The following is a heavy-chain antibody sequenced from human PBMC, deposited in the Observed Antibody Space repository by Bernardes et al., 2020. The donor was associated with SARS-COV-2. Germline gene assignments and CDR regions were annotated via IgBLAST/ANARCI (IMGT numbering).Heavy chain of an antibody. CDR2: ITVYNGNT. D-gene: IGHD6-19*01. CDR3: ARMNSAWDFFEY. J-gene: IGHJ4*02. Sequence: ASVKVSCKASGYSFTTYGITWVRQAPGQGLEWMGWITVYNGNTDYAQKFQDRVTMTTDTSTSTAYMEVRSLTSDDTAVYYFARMNSAWDFFEYWGQGTLVTVSS. CDR1: GYSFTTYG. V-gene: IGHV1-18*04.